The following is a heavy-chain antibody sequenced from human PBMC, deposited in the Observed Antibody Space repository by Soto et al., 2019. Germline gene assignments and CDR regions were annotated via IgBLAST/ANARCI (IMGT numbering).Heavy chain of an antibody. CDR3: ARAGGTTVTGLWHFDS. Sequence: QMQLVESGGGLVKPGGSLRLSCAASGFNFSDYYMTWLRQAPGKGLEWISYISSSSRDTEYADSVKGRFMISRDNAKRSLSLQMNSLRVEDTAVYYCARAGGTTVTGLWHFDSWGQGTLVTVSS. CDR2: ISSSSRDT. V-gene: IGHV3-11*06. CDR1: GFNFSDYY. D-gene: IGHD4-17*01. J-gene: IGHJ4*02.